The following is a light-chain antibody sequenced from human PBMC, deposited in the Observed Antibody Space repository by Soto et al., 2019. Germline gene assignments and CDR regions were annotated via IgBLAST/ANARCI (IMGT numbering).Light chain of an antibody. Sequence: QSALAQPASVSGSPGQSITISCTGTSSDVGGYNYVSWYQQHPGKAPKLMIYDVSNRPSGVSNRFSGSKSGNTASLTISGFQAEDEADYYCSSYTSSSKGGFGTGTKVTVL. V-gene: IGLV2-14*01. J-gene: IGLJ1*01. CDR1: SSDVGGYNY. CDR2: DVS. CDR3: SSYTSSSKGG.